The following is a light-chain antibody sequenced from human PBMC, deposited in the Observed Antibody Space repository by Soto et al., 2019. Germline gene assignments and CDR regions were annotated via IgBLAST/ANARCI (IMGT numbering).Light chain of an antibody. CDR2: EVS. CDR3: TSYTSSITYV. CDR1: SGTVGGYNR. Sequence: QSLLTQRASVSASPGPAIIFAGTATSGTVGGYNRVSWYQQHPGKAPKLMIYEVSNRPSGVSNRFSGSKSGNTASLTISGLQAEGEADYYCTSYTSSITYVFGTGTKVTVL. V-gene: IGLV2-14*01. J-gene: IGLJ1*01.